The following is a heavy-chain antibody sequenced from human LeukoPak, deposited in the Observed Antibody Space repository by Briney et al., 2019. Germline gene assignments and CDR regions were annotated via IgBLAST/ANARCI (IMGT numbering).Heavy chain of an antibody. CDR3: ARWYSSGWYSDY. V-gene: IGHV3-21*06. Sequence: SGGSLRLSCAASGFTFSTYSMIWVRQAPGKGLEWVSSVGGTSEYIYYADSVRGRFTISRDNAKNTVYLQMNSLRAEDTAVYYCARWYSSGWYSDYWGQGTLVTVSS. D-gene: IGHD6-19*01. CDR1: GFTFSTYS. CDR2: VGGTSEYI. J-gene: IGHJ4*02.